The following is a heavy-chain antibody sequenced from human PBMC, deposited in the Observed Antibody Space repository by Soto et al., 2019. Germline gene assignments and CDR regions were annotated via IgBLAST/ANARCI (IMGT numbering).Heavy chain of an antibody. Sequence: PSETLSLTCTVSGGSISNAAYSWSWIRQPPGKGLEWIGYIYPSGMPFYNPSLRSRVTISIGRSNDQFSLNLKSVTAADTAVYYCARDRRAYYYDSSGPIEDAFDIWGQGTMVTVSS. V-gene: IGHV4-30-2*01. CDR3: ARDRRAYYYDSSGPIEDAFDI. J-gene: IGHJ3*02. CDR2: IYPSGMP. CDR1: GGSISNAAYS. D-gene: IGHD3-22*01.